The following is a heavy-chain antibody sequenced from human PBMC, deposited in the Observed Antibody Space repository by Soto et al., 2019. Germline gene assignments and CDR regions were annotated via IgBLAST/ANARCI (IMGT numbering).Heavy chain of an antibody. CDR1: GFTFSSYG. J-gene: IGHJ4*02. CDR2: IWYDGSNK. D-gene: IGHD4-17*01. CDR3: AREHGDYGFDY. V-gene: IGHV3-33*01. Sequence: QVQLVESGGGVVQPGRSLRLSCAASGFTFSSYGMHWVRQAPGKGLELVAVIWYDGSNKYYADSVKGRFTISRDNSKNTLYLQMNSLRAEDTAVYYCAREHGDYGFDYWGQGTLVTVSS.